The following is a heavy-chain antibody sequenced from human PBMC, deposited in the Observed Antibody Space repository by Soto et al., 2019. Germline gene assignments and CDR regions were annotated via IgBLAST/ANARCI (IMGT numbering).Heavy chain of an antibody. J-gene: IGHJ3*02. CDR2: ISAYNGNT. CDR3: ARDRSIDFWSGYWNDAFDI. V-gene: IGHV1-18*04. Sequence: ASVKVSCKASGYTFTSYGISWVRQAPGQGLEWMGWISAYNGNTNYAQKLQGRVTMTTGTSTSTAYMELRSLRSDDTAVYYCARDRSIDFWSGYWNDAFDIWGQWTMVTVSS. D-gene: IGHD3-3*01. CDR1: GYTFTSYG.